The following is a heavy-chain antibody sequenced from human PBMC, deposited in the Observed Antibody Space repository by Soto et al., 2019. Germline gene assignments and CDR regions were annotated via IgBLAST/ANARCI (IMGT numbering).Heavy chain of an antibody. CDR2: IWYDGSNK. D-gene: IGHD6-6*01. CDR3: ARDFSIRPEPSFDY. Sequence: PGGSLRLSCAASGFTFSSYGMHWVRQAPGKGLEWVAVIWYDGSNKYYADSVKGRFTISRDNSKNTLYLQMNSLRAEDTAVYYCARDFSIRPEPSFDYWGQGTLVTVSS. V-gene: IGHV3-33*01. J-gene: IGHJ4*02. CDR1: GFTFSSYG.